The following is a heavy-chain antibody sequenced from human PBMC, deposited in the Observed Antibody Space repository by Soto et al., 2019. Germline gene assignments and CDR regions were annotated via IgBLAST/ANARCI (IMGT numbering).Heavy chain of an antibody. CDR3: ARAITTTSRAADF. V-gene: IGHV1-18*01. D-gene: IGHD3-10*01. Sequence: HVQLVQSGGEVKQPGASVKVSCKASGFTFITLGLNWVRQAPGQGLEWMGWISTYRGNTNYAPKFRDRVTTTTDKSTSTAYMELRSLRSDDTAVYYCARAITTTSRAADFWGQGTLVVVSS. J-gene: IGHJ4*02. CDR1: GFTFITLG. CDR2: ISTYRGNT.